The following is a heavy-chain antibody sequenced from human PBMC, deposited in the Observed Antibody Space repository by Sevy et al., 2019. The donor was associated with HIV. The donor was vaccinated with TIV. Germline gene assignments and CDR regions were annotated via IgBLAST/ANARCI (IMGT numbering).Heavy chain of an antibody. V-gene: IGHV3-53*01. CDR3: ASEGLAVAGIGYYFDQ. CDR1: GFNISSNY. CDR2: IYGNNST. D-gene: IGHD6-19*01. J-gene: IGHJ4*02. Sequence: GGSLRLSCAASGFNISSNYLSWVRQAPGKGLEWVSVIYGNNSTYYADFVKGRFTNSRDNSKNTLYLQMNSRRAEDTAVYYCASEGLAVAGIGYYFDQWGQGTLVTVSS.